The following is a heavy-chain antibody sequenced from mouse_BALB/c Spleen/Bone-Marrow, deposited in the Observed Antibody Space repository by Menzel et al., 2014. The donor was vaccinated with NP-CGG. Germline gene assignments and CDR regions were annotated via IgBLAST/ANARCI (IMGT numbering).Heavy chain of an antibody. CDR3: ARLGYYGTMDY. D-gene: IGHD1-1*01. J-gene: IGHJ4*01. CDR1: GFDSSGYW. V-gene: IGHV4-1*02. CDR2: INPDSSTI. Sequence: EVQRVESGGGLVQPGGSLKLSCAASGFDSSGYWMSWVRPAPGKGLEWIGEINPDSSTINYTPSLKDKFIISRDNAKNTLYLQMSKVRSEDTALYYCARLGYYGTMDYWGQGTSVTVSS.